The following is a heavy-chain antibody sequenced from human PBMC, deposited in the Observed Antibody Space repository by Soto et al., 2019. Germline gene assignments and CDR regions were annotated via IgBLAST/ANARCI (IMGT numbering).Heavy chain of an antibody. D-gene: IGHD6-13*01. Sequence: SETLSLTCPVSGDSISSGDYYWSWIRQPPGKGLEWIGCIYYSGNTYYNPSLKSRFSISVDTSKNQFSLKLSSVTAADTAVYYCARDFKRYSSPPGLLEYWGLGTPVTVSS. CDR1: GDSISSGDYY. CDR2: IYYSGNT. J-gene: IGHJ4*02. V-gene: IGHV4-30-4*01. CDR3: ARDFKRYSSPPGLLEY.